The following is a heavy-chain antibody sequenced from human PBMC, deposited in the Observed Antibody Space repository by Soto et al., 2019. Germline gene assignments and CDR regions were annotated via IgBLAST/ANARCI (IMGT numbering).Heavy chain of an antibody. CDR3: AREIVLVPAAVVYYYYGMDV. CDR1: GGTFSSYA. V-gene: IGHV1-69*13. Sequence: ASVKVSCKASGGTFSSYAISWVRQAPGQGLEWMGGIIPIFGTANYAQKFQGRVTITADESTSTAYMELSSLRSEDTAVYYCAREIVLVPAAVVYYYYGMDVWGQGTTVTVSS. D-gene: IGHD2-2*01. CDR2: IIPIFGTA. J-gene: IGHJ6*02.